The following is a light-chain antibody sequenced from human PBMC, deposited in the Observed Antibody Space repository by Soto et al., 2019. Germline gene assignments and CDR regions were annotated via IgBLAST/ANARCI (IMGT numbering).Light chain of an antibody. Sequence: EIVLTQSPGTLSLSPGERATLSCRASQSVSSNYLAWYQQKPGQAPRPLIYGASSRATGIPDRFSGSGAGTDFTLTISRLESEDFAVYYCQQYGSSRWTFGQGTK. V-gene: IGKV3-20*01. CDR1: QSVSSNY. CDR2: GAS. J-gene: IGKJ1*01. CDR3: QQYGSSRWT.